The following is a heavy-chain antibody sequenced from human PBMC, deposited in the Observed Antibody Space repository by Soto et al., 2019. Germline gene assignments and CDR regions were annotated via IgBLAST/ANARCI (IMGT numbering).Heavy chain of an antibody. V-gene: IGHV1-69*13. D-gene: IGHD2-2*01. J-gene: IGHJ5*02. CDR3: ERGDCSSPSCYGHWFDP. CDR1: GGTFSSYA. CDR2: IIPIFGTA. Sequence: SVKVSCKASGGTFSSYAISWVRQAPGQGLEWMGGIIPIFGTANYAQKFQGRVTITADESTSTAYMELSSLRSEDTAVYYCERGDCSSPSCYGHWFDPWGHGTLVTVSS.